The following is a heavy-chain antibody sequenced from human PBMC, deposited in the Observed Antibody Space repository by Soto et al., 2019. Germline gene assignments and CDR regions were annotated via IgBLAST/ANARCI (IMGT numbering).Heavy chain of an antibody. Sequence: KASETLSLTCTVSGGSISSYYWSWIRQPAGKGLEWIGRIYTSGSTNYNPSLKSRVTMSVDTSKNQFSLKLSSVTAADTAVYYCARSTPMVYAPYYYYGMDVWGQGTTVTVSS. V-gene: IGHV4-4*07. CDR1: GGSISSYY. CDR2: IYTSGST. J-gene: IGHJ6*02. D-gene: IGHD2-8*01. CDR3: ARSTPMVYAPYYYYGMDV.